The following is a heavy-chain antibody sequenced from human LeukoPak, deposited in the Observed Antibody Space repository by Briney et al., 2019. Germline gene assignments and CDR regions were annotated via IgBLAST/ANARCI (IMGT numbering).Heavy chain of an antibody. Sequence: GGSLRLSCVVSGFPFSDNPMNWVRQAPGKGLEWVSYISTAITTTYYAESVKGRFTISRDNAKNSLYLQMNSLRVEDTAVYYCARDGGKGYEIDYWGQGTLVTVSS. V-gene: IGHV3-48*01. D-gene: IGHD2-2*01. CDR1: GFPFSDNP. J-gene: IGHJ4*02. CDR2: ISTAITTT. CDR3: ARDGGKGYEIDY.